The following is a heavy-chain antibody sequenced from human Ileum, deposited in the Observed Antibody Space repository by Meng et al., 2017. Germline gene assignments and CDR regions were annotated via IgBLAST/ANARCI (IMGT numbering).Heavy chain of an antibody. D-gene: IGHD7-27*01. CDR2: AGT. Sequence: VQRQESGPGLVRPSETLSLSCTVSGGSVSTSDYQWGWIRQPPGKGLEWIGYAGTNYNPSLKSRVTISVDTSKRQFSLKLTSVTAADTAVYYCARDHWGSLDYWGQGILVTVSS. V-gene: IGHV4-61*08. J-gene: IGHJ4*02. CDR3: ARDHWGSLDY. CDR1: GGSVSTSDYQ.